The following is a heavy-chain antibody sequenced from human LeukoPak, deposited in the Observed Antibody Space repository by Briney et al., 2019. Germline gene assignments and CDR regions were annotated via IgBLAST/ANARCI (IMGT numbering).Heavy chain of an antibody. V-gene: IGHV1-2*02. Sequence: GASVKVSCKASGYTFTGYYMHWVRQAPGQGLEWMGWINPNSGGTNYAQKFQGRVTMTRDTSISTAYMELSRLRSDDTAVYYCARGYSSSSRSPYYYFDYWGQGTLVTVSS. CDR2: INPNSGGT. CDR1: GYTFTGYY. CDR3: ARGYSSSSRSPYYYFDY. J-gene: IGHJ4*02. D-gene: IGHD6-6*01.